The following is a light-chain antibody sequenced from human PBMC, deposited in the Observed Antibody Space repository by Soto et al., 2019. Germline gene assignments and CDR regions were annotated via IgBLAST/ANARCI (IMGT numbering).Light chain of an antibody. CDR3: NQYEASNNFD. J-gene: IGLJ1*01. V-gene: IGLV2-8*01. CDR2: EVN. CDR1: SSDVGGYNY. Sequence: QSVLTQPPSASGSPGQSVTISCTGTSSDVGGYNYVSWYQQHPGKAPKLMIYEVNKRPSGVPDRFSGSKYGNTASLTISGLQAEDEVNYYCNQYEASNNFDFGTGTKVTVL.